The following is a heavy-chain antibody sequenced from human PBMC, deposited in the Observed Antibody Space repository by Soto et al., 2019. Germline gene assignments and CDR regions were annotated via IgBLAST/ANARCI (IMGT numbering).Heavy chain of an antibody. V-gene: IGHV1-58*01. CDR1: GFTFTNSA. CDR3: AADKGHSSGWYSYYYGMDV. Sequence: GASVKVSCKASGFTFTNSAVPWVQQPRVQRLEWIGWIVVGSGNTNYAQKFKERVTITRDMSTSTDYIEMSSLRSEDTAVYYCAADKGHSSGWYSYYYGMDVWGQGTTVTVSS. J-gene: IGHJ6*02. CDR2: IVVGSGNT. D-gene: IGHD6-19*01.